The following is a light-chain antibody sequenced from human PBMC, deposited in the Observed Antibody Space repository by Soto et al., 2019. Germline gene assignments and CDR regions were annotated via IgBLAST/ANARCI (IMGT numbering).Light chain of an antibody. CDR1: SSDVGSYNL. Sequence: SALTQPASVSRSPGQSITISCPGTSSDVGSYNLVSWYQQHPGKAPKLMIYEVSKRPSGVSNRFSGSKSGNTASLTISGLQAEDEADYYCCSYAGSSTFVFGTGTKVTVL. V-gene: IGLV2-23*02. CDR2: EVS. CDR3: CSYAGSSTFV. J-gene: IGLJ1*01.